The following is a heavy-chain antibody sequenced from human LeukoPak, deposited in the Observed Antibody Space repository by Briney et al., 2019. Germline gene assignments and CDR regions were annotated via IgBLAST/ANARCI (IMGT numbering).Heavy chain of an antibody. Sequence: PSETLSLTCTVSGGSITSYYWSWIRQPPGKGLEWIGYIYHSGNTNYNPSLKSRVTISADTSKNQFSLKLSSVTAADTAVYYCARDMNYWGQGTLVTVSS. V-gene: IGHV4-59*12. CDR1: GGSITSYY. D-gene: IGHD3-16*01. CDR2: IYHSGNT. CDR3: ARDMNY. J-gene: IGHJ4*02.